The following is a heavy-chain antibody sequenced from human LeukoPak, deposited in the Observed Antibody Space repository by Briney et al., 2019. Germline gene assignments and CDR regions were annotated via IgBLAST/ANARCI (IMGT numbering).Heavy chain of an antibody. CDR2: IKQDGSEK. CDR3: ARDDCSSISCYHNWFDP. Sequence: GGSLRLSCAASGFTFSTYWMNWVRQAPGKGLEWVANIKQDGSEKYYVDSVKGRFTISRDNAKNSLYLQMNSLRAEDTAVYYCARDDCSSISCYHNWFDPWGQGTLVTVSS. D-gene: IGHD2-2*01. V-gene: IGHV3-7*01. J-gene: IGHJ5*02. CDR1: GFTFSTYW.